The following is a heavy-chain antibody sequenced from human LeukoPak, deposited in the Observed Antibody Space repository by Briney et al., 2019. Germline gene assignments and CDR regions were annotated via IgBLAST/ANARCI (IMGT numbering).Heavy chain of an antibody. D-gene: IGHD6-13*01. CDR3: ARGSDSSSSYNP. Sequence: ASVKVSCKASGYTFTSYDINWVRQATGQGLEWMGWMNPNSGNTGYAQKFQGRVTMTRNTSISTAYMELSSLRSEDTAVYYCARGSDSSSSYNPWGQGTLVTVSS. CDR1: GYTFTSYD. J-gene: IGHJ5*02. V-gene: IGHV1-8*01. CDR2: MNPNSGNT.